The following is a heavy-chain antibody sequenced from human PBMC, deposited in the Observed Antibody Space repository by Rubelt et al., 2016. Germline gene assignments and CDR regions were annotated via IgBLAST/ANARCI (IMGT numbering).Heavy chain of an antibody. V-gene: IGHV3-33*01. CDR1: GFSLTSHN. CDR3: ARLTGIYLIDY. Sequence: QVELVESGGGVVQPGRSLRLSCAVSGFSLTSHNMHWVRQAPGKGLEWVALIWFDGSKKYYADSVKRRFTISRDNSKNTLSLQMDSLGAEDTAVYYCARLTGIYLIDYWGQGTLVTVSS. CDR2: IWFDGSKK. J-gene: IGHJ4*02. D-gene: IGHD1-26*01.